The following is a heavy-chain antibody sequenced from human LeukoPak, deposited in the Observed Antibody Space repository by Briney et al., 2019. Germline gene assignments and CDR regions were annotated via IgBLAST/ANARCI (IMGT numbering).Heavy chain of an antibody. CDR2: INHSGST. D-gene: IGHD5-12*01. Sequence: SETLSLTCAVYGGSFSGYYWSWIRQPPGKGLEWIGEINHSGSTNYNPSLKSRVTISVDTSKNQFSLKLSSVTAADTAVYYCARWGGIVATTFDYWGQGTLVTVSS. V-gene: IGHV4-34*01. J-gene: IGHJ4*02. CDR3: ARWGGIVATTFDY. CDR1: GGSFSGYY.